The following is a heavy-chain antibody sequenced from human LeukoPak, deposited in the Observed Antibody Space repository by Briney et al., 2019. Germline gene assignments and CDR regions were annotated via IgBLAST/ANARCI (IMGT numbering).Heavy chain of an antibody. J-gene: IGHJ4*02. CDR2: INPNSGGT. CDR1: GYTFTGYY. CDR3: TRDSRWELPRDY. D-gene: IGHD1-26*01. Sequence: ASVKVSCKASGYTFTGYYMHWVRQAPGQGREWMGWINPNSGGTNYAQKFQGRVTMTRDAYTSTVYMELSSLRSEDTAVYYCTRDSRWELPRDYWGQGTLVTVSS. V-gene: IGHV1-2*02.